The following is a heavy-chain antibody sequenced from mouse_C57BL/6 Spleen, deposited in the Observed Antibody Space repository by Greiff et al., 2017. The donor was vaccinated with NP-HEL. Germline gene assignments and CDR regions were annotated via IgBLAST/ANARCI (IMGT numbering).Heavy chain of an antibody. V-gene: IGHV1-69*01. CDR2: IDPSDSYT. J-gene: IGHJ4*01. CDR3: ARGGYDAVYAMDY. CDR1: GYTFTSYW. Sequence: QVQLQQSGAELVMPGASVKLSCKASGYTFTSYWMHWVKQRPGQGLEWIGEIDPSDSYTNYNQKFKGKSTLTVDKSSSTAYMQLSSLTSEDSAVYYCARGGYDAVYAMDYWGQGTSVTVSS. D-gene: IGHD2-12*01.